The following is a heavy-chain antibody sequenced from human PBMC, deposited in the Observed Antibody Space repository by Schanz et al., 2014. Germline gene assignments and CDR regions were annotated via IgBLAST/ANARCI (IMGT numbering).Heavy chain of an antibody. D-gene: IGHD6-6*01. CDR3: ARGYSSSMDV. Sequence: VQLEESGGGVVQPGGSLRLSCVASGFTVSINYMSWVRQAPGKGLEWVSVIYSGGSTYYADSVKGRFTISRDNSKNTLYLQMNSLRAEDTAVYYCARGYSSSMDVWGQGTTVTVSS. J-gene: IGHJ6*02. V-gene: IGHV3-66*01. CDR2: IYSGGST. CDR1: GFTVSINY.